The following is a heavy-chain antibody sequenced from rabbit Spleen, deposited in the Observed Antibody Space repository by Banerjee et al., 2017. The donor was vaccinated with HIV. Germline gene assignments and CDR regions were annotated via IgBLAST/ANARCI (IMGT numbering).Heavy chain of an antibody. V-gene: IGHV1S45*01. Sequence: QEQLVESGGGLVKPEGSLKLSCTASGFSFSNKAVMCWVRQAPGKGLEWIACINAVTGKAVYASWAKGRFTISKSSSSTVTLQMTSLTAADTATYWCARAANNIGYCAGLWGPGTLVTVS. CDR2: INAVTGKA. CDR1: GFSFSNKAV. D-gene: IGHD1-1*01. J-gene: IGHJ4*01. CDR3: ARAANNIGYCAGL.